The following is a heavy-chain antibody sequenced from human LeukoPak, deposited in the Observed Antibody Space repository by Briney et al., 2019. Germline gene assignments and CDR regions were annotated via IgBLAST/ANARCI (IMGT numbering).Heavy chain of an antibody. Sequence: SETLSLTCTVSGGSISYYYWSWIRRPAGKGLEWIGRIYSSGSTTYNPSLKSRVTMSVDTAKNQFSLILSSVTAADTAAYYCARDRGDLGNFDYWGQGTLVTVSS. V-gene: IGHV4-4*07. CDR3: ARDRGDLGNFDY. CDR2: IYSSGST. D-gene: IGHD3-10*01. CDR1: GGSISYYY. J-gene: IGHJ4*02.